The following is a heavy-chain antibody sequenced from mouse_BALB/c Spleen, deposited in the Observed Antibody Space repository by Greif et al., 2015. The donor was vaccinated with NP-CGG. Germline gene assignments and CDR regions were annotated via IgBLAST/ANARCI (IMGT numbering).Heavy chain of an antibody. D-gene: IGHD1-1*01. CDR3: ARDYYGSSYYFDY. V-gene: IGHV5-15*02. J-gene: IGHJ2*01. Sequence: EVKVVESGGGLVQPGGSRKLSCAASGFIFSDYGMAGVRQAPGKGPEWVAFISNLAYSIYYADTVTGRFTISRENAKNTLYLEMSSLRSEDTAMYYCARDYYGSSYYFDYWGQGTTLTVSS. CDR1: GFIFSDYG. CDR2: ISNLAYSI.